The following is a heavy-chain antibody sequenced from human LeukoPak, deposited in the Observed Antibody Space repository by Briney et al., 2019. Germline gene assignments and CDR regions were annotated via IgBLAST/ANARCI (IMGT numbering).Heavy chain of an antibody. V-gene: IGHV3-21*01. D-gene: IGHD2-21*01. CDR3: AKAPVTTCRGAYCYPFDY. CDR2: ISSSSSYI. J-gene: IGHJ4*02. CDR1: GFTFSSYS. Sequence: GGSLRLSCAASGFTFSSYSMNWVRQAPGKGLEWVSSISSSSSYIYYADSVKGRFTISRDNAKNSLYLQMNSLRAEDTAVYYCAKAPVTTCRGAYCYPFDYWGQGTLVTVSS.